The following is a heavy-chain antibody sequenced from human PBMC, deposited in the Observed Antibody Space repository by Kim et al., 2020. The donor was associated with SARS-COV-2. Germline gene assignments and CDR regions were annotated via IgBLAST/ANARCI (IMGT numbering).Heavy chain of an antibody. J-gene: IGHJ4*02. CDR2: INPNSGGT. D-gene: IGHD6-25*01. V-gene: IGHV1-2*06. CDR1: GYTFTGYY. Sequence: ASVKVSCKASGYTFTGYYMHWVRQAPGQGLEWMGRINPNSGGTNYAQKFQGRVTMTRDTSISTAYMELSRLRSDDTAVYYCARYPRSSGPWRYYFDYWGQGTLVTVSS. CDR3: ARYPRSSGPWRYYFDY.